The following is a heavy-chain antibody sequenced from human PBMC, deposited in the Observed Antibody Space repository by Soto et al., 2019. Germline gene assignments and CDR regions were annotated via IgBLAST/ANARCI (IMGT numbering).Heavy chain of an antibody. D-gene: IGHD5-18*01. V-gene: IGHV1-46*01. J-gene: IGHJ4*02. CDR2: INPSGGST. Sequence: ASVKVSCKASGYTFTSYYMHWVRQAPGQGLEWMGIINPSGGSTSYAQKFQGRVTMTRDTSTSTVYMELSSLRSEDTAVYYCARLTPPVGYSYGYGFHPVVEEYYFDYWGQGTLVTVSS. CDR1: GYTFTSYY. CDR3: ARLTPPVGYSYGYGFHPVVEEYYFDY.